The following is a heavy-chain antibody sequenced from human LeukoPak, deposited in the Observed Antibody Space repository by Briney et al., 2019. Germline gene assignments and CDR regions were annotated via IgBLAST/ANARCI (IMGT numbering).Heavy chain of an antibody. CDR1: GNTFTTYD. V-gene: IGHV1-8*01. J-gene: IGHJ3*01. Sequence: ASVKVSCKASGNTFTTYDINWVRQATGQGLEWMGWMNPNSGNTGYAQKFQGRVTMTRNTSITTAYMELGSLRSEDTAVYYCARAFSSGYHSYDAFDLCGQGTMVTVSS. CDR3: ARAFSSGYHSYDAFDL. D-gene: IGHD5-12*01. CDR2: MNPNSGNT.